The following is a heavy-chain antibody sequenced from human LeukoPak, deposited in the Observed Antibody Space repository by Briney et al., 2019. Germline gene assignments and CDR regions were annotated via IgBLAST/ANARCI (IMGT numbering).Heavy chain of an antibody. CDR2: ISGSDGST. J-gene: IGHJ5*02. D-gene: IGHD3-3*01. CDR1: GFTFSSYA. V-gene: IGHV3-23*01. Sequence: GGSLRLSCAASGFTFSSYAMSWVRQARGKGREWVSAISGSDGSTYYAASVKGRFTISRDNSKNTLYLQMNSLSAEDTTVYYCAKEPDHDAYYDFWSGSACWFDPWGQGTLVTVSS. CDR3: AKEPDHDAYYDFWSGSACWFDP.